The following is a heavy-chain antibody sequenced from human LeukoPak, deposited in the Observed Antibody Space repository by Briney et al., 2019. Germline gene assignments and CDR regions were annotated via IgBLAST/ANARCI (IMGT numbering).Heavy chain of an antibody. V-gene: IGHV4-34*01. CDR3: ARQGARLLSDGDYPGWFDP. D-gene: IGHD4-17*01. J-gene: IGHJ5*02. Sequence: SETLSLTCAVYGGSFSGYYWSWIRQPPGKGLEWIGEINHSGSTYYNPSLKSRVTISVDTSKNQFSLKLSSVTAADTAVYYCARQGARLLSDGDYPGWFDPWGQGTLVTVSS. CDR1: GGSFSGYY. CDR2: INHSGST.